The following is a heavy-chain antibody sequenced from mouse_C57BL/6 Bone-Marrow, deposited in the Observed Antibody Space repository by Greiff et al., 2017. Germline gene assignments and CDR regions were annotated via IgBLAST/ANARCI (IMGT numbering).Heavy chain of an antibody. Sequence: QVQLQQSGAELARPGASVKLSCKASGYTFTSYGISWVKQRTGQGLEWIGEIYPRSGNTYYNEKFKGKATLTADKSSSTAYMELRSLTSEDSAVYFCARSRITTVVAKDYWGQGTTLTVSS. CDR3: ARSRITTVVAKDY. CDR2: IYPRSGNT. D-gene: IGHD1-1*01. V-gene: IGHV1-81*01. J-gene: IGHJ2*01. CDR1: GYTFTSYG.